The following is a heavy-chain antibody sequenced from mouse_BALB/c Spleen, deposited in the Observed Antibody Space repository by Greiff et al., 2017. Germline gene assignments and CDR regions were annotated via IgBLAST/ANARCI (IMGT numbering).Heavy chain of an antibody. CDR1: GFTFSSFG. CDR3: ARGWFAY. V-gene: IGHV5-17*02. J-gene: IGHJ3*01. Sequence: EGKLVESGGGLVQPGGSRKLSCAASGFTFSSFGMHWVRQAPEKGLEWVAYISSGSSTIYYADTVKGRFTISRDNPKNTLFLQMTSLRSEDTAMYYCARGWFAYWGQGTLVTVSA. CDR2: ISSGSSTI.